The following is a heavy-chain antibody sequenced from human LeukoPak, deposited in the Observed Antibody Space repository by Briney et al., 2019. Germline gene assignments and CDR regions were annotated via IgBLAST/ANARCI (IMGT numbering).Heavy chain of an antibody. Sequence: PGGSLRLFCAASGFTFSNYWMYWVRQAPGKSPVWVSRINREGRSATYADSVKGRFNISRDNANNTLFLQMINLRVDDTAVYYCAREEMEVAGLQYWGQGTLVTVSS. CDR2: INREGRSA. CDR3: AREEMEVAGLQY. D-gene: IGHD6-19*01. CDR1: GFTFSNYW. V-gene: IGHV3-74*01. J-gene: IGHJ4*01.